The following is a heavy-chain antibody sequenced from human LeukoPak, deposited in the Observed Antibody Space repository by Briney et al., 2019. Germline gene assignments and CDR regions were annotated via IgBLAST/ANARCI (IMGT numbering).Heavy chain of an antibody. CDR1: GYTFTDYY. CDR2: IDPNSGGT. V-gene: IGHV1-2*02. D-gene: IGHD2-2*03. Sequence: ASVKVSCKASGYTFTDYYMHWVRQAPGQGLEWMGWIDPNSGGTNYAPKFQGRVTMTRDTSIRTAYLELSRLTSDDTAVYYCARVTVDTVVLAASAYYYGMNVWGQGTTVTVS. J-gene: IGHJ6*02. CDR3: ARVTVDTVVLAASAYYYGMNV.